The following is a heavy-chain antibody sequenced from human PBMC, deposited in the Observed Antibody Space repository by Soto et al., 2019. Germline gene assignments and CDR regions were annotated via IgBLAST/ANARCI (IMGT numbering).Heavy chain of an antibody. D-gene: IGHD3-16*02. CDR2: ISSSSSYI. J-gene: IGHJ4*02. CDR1: GFTFSSYS. CDR3: ARDLGHDYIWGSYRYDFDY. V-gene: IGHV3-21*01. Sequence: VQLVESGGGLVKPGGSLRLSCAASGFTFSSYSMNWVRQAPGKGLEWVSSISSSSSYIYYADSVKGRFTISRDNAKNSLYLQMNSLRAEDTAVYYCARDLGHDYIWGSYRYDFDYWGQGTLVTVSS.